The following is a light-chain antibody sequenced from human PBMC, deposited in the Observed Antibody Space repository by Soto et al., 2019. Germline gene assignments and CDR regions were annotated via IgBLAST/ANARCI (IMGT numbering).Light chain of an antibody. J-gene: IGKJ4*01. CDR1: QTVNSDY. V-gene: IGKV3-20*01. Sequence: EIVRTQSPGALSLSPGETATLACRASQTVNSDYLAWYQQKPGQAPRLLIYGASSRATGIPDRFSGSGSGTDFTLTISRLEPEDFAVYYCQQYGSSPSLTFGGGTKVDIK. CDR3: QQYGSSPSLT. CDR2: GAS.